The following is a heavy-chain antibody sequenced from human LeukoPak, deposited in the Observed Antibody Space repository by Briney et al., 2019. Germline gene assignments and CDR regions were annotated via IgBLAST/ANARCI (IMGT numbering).Heavy chain of an antibody. J-gene: IGHJ4*02. CDR1: GFTFSSYG. Sequence: PGGSLRLSCAASGFTFSSYGIHWVRQAPGKGLEWVAAISYDGSDTYHADSVKGRFTISRDNSKNTLYLQMNSLRPEDTAVYYCAKGGVPVVSPAVNWGQGTLVTVSS. D-gene: IGHD2-2*01. CDR2: ISYDGSDT. V-gene: IGHV3-30*18. CDR3: AKGGVPVVSPAVN.